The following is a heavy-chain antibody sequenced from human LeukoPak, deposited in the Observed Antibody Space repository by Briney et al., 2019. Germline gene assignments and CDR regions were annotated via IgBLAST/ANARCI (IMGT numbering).Heavy chain of an antibody. D-gene: IGHD6-19*01. CDR1: GFTFSSYG. CDR3: AKGPLAVAAILLVK. V-gene: IGHV3-30*18. CDR2: ISYDGSNK. Sequence: PGGSLRLSCAASGFTFSSYGMHWVRQAPGKGLEWVAVISYDGSNKYYADSVKGRFTISRGNSKNTLYLQMNSLRAEDTAVYYCAKGPLAVAAILLVKWGQGTLVTVSS. J-gene: IGHJ4*02.